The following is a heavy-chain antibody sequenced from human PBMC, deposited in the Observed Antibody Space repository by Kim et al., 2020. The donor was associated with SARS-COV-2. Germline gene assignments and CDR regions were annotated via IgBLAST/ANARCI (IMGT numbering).Heavy chain of an antibody. CDR3: ARSGELLWFGELFPDYYGMDV. Sequence: GGSLRLSCAASGFTFSSYWMHWARQAPGKGLVWVSRINSDGSSTSYADSVKGRFTISRDNAKNTLYLQMISLRAEDTAVYYCARSGELLWFGELFPDYYGMDVCGHGTTVTVSS. D-gene: IGHD3-10*01. CDR2: INSDGSST. J-gene: IGHJ6*02. V-gene: IGHV3-74*01. CDR1: GFTFSSYW.